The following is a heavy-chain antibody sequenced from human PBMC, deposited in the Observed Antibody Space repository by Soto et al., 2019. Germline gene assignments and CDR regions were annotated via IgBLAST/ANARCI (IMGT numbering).Heavy chain of an antibody. V-gene: IGHV3-30-3*01. CDR1: GFTFSSYA. D-gene: IGHD3-3*01. J-gene: IGHJ4*02. Sequence: QVQLVESGGGVVQPGRSLRLSCAASGFTFSSYAMHWVRQAPGKGLEWVAVISYDGSNKYYADSVKGRFTISRDNSKNTLYLQMNRLRAEDTAVYYCERDGAFGDYWGQGTLVTVSS. CDR3: ERDGAFGDY. CDR2: ISYDGSNK.